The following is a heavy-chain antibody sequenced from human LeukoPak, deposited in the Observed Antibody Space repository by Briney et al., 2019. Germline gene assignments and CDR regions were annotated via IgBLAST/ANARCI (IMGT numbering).Heavy chain of an antibody. CDR3: ARDQWWQLIAVAMTSYFDC. V-gene: IGHV3-7*01. D-gene: IGHD6-19*01. Sequence: GGSLRLSCAASGFTFDTYWMSWVRQAPGKGLEWVANIKKDGSEKYYVDSVKGRFTISRDNAKNSLYLQMNSLRAEDTAVYYCARDQWWQLIAVAMTSYFDCWGQGTLVTVSP. CDR1: GFTFDTYW. CDR2: IKKDGSEK. J-gene: IGHJ4*02.